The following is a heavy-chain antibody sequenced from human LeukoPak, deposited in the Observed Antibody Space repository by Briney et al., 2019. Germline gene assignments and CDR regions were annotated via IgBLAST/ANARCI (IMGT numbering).Heavy chain of an antibody. CDR3: ARDRQIAY. CDR2: IKQDGSEK. CDR1: GFTFSNYW. V-gene: IGHV3-7*01. J-gene: IGHJ4*02. Sequence: GGSLRLSCAASGFTFSNYWLTWVRQAPGQGLEWVANIKQDGSEKHYVDSVKGRSAISRDNAKNSLYLQMNSLRAEDTAVYYCARDRQIAYWGQGTLVTVSS.